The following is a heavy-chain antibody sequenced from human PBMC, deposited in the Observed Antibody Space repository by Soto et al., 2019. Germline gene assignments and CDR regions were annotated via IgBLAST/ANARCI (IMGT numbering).Heavy chain of an antibody. D-gene: IGHD3-22*01. J-gene: IGHJ4*02. CDR2: ISAYNGYT. V-gene: IGHV1-18*01. CDR1: TYTFTSYD. Sequence: SVKFSGKASTYTFTSYDISWVRQAPGQVLECMVWISAYNGYTNYXXKFQGRVXXTTDTSTSTAXMELRXLRSDDTAVYYCAITTCPYWGPGTLVTVSS. CDR3: AITTCPY.